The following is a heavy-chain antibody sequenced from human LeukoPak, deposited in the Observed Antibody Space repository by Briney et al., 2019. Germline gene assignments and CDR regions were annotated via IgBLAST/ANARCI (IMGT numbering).Heavy chain of an antibody. CDR2: INSHGSST. V-gene: IGHV3-74*01. J-gene: IGHJ1*01. CDR3: ARGVTYYYDSSGGNPSQH. D-gene: IGHD3-22*01. Sequence: LTGGSLRLSCAASGFTFSSYWMHWVRQAPGKGLVWVSRINSHGSSTSYADSVKGRFTISRDNAKNTLYLQMNSLRAEDTAVYYCARGVTYYYDSSGGNPSQHWGQGTLVTVSS. CDR1: GFTFSSYW.